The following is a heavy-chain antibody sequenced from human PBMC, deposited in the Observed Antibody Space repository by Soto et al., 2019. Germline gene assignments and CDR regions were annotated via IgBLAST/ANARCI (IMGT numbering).Heavy chain of an antibody. Sequence: PGKGLEWIGYISYSGSTNYNPSLKSRVTISVDTSKNQFSLKLSSVTAADTAVYYCASKTAGSGSHFDIXXXGT. V-gene: IGHV4-59*01. CDR3: ASKTAGSGSHFDI. D-gene: IGHD3-10*01. J-gene: IGHJ3*02. CDR2: ISYSGST.